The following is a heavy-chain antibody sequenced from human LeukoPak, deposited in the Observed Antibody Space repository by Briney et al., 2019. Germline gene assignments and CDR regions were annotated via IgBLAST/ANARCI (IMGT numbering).Heavy chain of an antibody. Sequence: PGGSLRLSCAASGFTFSNYWMSWVRQAPGKGLEWVANIKQDGSEKYYVGSVKGRFTISRDNAKSSVYLQMNSLRAEDTAVYYCAELGVTMIGGVWGKGTTVTISS. CDR2: IKQDGSEK. J-gene: IGHJ6*04. CDR1: GFTFSNYW. D-gene: IGHD3-10*02. V-gene: IGHV3-7*01. CDR3: AELGVTMIGGV.